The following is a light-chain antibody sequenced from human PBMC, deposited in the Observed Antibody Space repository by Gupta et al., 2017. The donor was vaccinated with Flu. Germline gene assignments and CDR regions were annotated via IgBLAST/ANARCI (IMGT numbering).Light chain of an antibody. V-gene: IGLV1-51*01. J-gene: IGLJ2*01. Sequence: QSVLTQPPSVSAAPGQQVTISCSGSSSNIGINYGSWYQQCPGTAPKLLSFDNHKRPSGIPDRCSGAKSGTSATLGITGRQTGDEADYYCGTWENNLSAMVFGGGTKVTVL. CDR3: GTWENNLSAMV. CDR1: SSNIGINY. CDR2: DNH.